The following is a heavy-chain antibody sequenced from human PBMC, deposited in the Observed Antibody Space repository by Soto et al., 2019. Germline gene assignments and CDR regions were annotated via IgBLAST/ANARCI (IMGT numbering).Heavy chain of an antibody. CDR1: GGSISSGGYY. Sequence: SETLSLTCTVSGGSISSGGYYWSWVRQPPGKGLEWIGEIYHSGSTNYNPSLKSRVTISVDKSKNQFSLKLSSVTAADTAVYYCARGDYDFWSGYFRWFDPWGQGTLVTVSS. V-gene: IGHV4-39*07. CDR2: IYHSGST. CDR3: ARGDYDFWSGYFRWFDP. J-gene: IGHJ5*02. D-gene: IGHD3-3*01.